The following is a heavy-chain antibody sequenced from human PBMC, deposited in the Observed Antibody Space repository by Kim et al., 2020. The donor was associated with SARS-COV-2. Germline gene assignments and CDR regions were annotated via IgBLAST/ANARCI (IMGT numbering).Heavy chain of an antibody. J-gene: IGHJ6*02. CDR3: ARGNRGFNYYYGMDV. Sequence: QKFQGRVTITRDTSASTAYMELSSLRSEDTAVYYCARGNRGFNYYYGMDVWGQGTTVTVSS. D-gene: IGHD3-22*01. V-gene: IGHV1-3*01.